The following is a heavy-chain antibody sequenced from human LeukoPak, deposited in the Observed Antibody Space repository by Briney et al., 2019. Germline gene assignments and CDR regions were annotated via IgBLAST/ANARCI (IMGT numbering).Heavy chain of an antibody. Sequence: GGSLRLSCAASGFTLSSYSMNWVRQAPGKGLEWVSSISSSSSYIYYADSVKGRFTISRDNAKNSLYLQMNSLRAEDTAVYYCARGRDGYREEKRAFDIWGQGTMVTVSS. V-gene: IGHV3-21*01. CDR2: ISSSSSYI. J-gene: IGHJ3*02. CDR3: ARGRDGYREEKRAFDI. D-gene: IGHD5-24*01. CDR1: GFTLSSYS.